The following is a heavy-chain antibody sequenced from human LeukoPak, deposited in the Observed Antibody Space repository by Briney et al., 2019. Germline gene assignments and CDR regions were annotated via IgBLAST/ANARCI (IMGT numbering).Heavy chain of an antibody. D-gene: IGHD2-2*01. Sequence: ASVKVSCKVSGYTLTELSMHWVRQTPGHGLEWLGGVIPMFGTSNYAQNFQGRVTFTADESTNTAYLELSSLTSEDSAVYFCARDHPDIAVIPAAMDVWGTGTTVIVSS. V-gene: IGHV1-69*13. J-gene: IGHJ6*03. CDR2: VIPMFGTS. CDR3: ARDHPDIAVIPAAMDV. CDR1: GYTLTELS.